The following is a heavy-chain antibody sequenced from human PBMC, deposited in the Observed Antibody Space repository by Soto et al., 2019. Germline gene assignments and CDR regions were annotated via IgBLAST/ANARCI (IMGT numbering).Heavy chain of an antibody. CDR3: ATYPACDYGDCLTNYYFDY. V-gene: IGHV4-59*01. Sequence: SETLSLTCTVSGGSISSYYWSWIRQPPGKGLEWIGYIYYSGSTNYNPSLKSRVTISVDTSKNQFSLKLSSVTAADTAVYYCATYPACDYGDCLTNYYFDYWGQGTLVTVSS. CDR1: GGSISSYY. CDR2: IYYSGST. D-gene: IGHD4-17*01. J-gene: IGHJ4*02.